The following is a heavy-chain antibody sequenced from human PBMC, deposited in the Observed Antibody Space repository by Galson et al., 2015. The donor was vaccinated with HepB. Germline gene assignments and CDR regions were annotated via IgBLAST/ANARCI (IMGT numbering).Heavy chain of an antibody. J-gene: IGHJ6*03. CDR3: ARQYRTTWAIFYNYYYYMDV. CDR1: GYSFSTYW. D-gene: IGHD1-1*01. Sequence: QSGAEVKKPGESLKISCKSSGYSFSTYWLAWVRQMPGKGLEWMGTVYPGGSDVRYSPSFQGQVTISADKSISTAYLQWSSLKASDTAIYYCARQYRTTWAIFYNYYYYMDVWGNGTTVTVSS. CDR2: VYPGGSDV. V-gene: IGHV5-51*01.